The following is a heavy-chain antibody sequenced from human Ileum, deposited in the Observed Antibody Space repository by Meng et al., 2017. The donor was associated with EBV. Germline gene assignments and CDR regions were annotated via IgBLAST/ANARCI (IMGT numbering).Heavy chain of an antibody. V-gene: IGHV4-4*02. D-gene: IGHD3-9*01. J-gene: IGHJ4*02. CDR1: GGSVISNNW. CDR3: AKVSLTGTFYDH. Sequence: QGHAEESGPRLVKPSGTLSLTCAVSGGSVISNNWWSWVRQPPGKGLEWIGEIFHIGSTNNSPSLKSRVTISVDNSKNQFSLSLTSVTAADTAIYYCAKVSLTGTFYDHWGQGILVTVSS. CDR2: IFHIGST.